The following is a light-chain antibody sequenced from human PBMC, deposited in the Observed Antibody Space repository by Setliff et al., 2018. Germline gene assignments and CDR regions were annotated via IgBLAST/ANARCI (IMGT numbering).Light chain of an antibody. J-gene: IGLJ1*01. V-gene: IGLV2-14*01. CDR1: SSDVGYYNY. CDR3: SSYTSRSQV. Sequence: QSALTQPASVSGSPGQSITISCTGTSSDVGYYNYVSWYQQHTGKAPKLMIYEVGNRPSGVSNRFSGSKSGNTASLTISGLQAEDEADYYCSSYTSRSQVFGTGTKVTVL. CDR2: EVG.